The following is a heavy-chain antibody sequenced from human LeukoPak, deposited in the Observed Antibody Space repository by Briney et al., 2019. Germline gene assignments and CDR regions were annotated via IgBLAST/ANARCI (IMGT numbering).Heavy chain of an antibody. J-gene: IGHJ5*02. CDR2: MNPNSGNT. Sequence: AASVTVSCKASGYTFTSYDINWVRQATGQGLEWMGWMNPNSGNTGYAQKFQGRVTITRNTSISTAYMELSSLRSEDTAVYYCARGPPAWVVPAAMWFDPWGQRTLVTVSS. D-gene: IGHD2-2*01. CDR1: GYTFTSYD. V-gene: IGHV1-8*03. CDR3: ARGPPAWVVPAAMWFDP.